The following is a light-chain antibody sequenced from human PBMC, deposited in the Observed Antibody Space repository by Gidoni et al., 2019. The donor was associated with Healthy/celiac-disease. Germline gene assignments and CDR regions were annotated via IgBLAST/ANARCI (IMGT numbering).Light chain of an antibody. V-gene: IGKV3-15*01. J-gene: IGKJ2*01. Sequence: EIVMTQSPATLSVSPGERATLSCRASQSVSSNLAWYQQKPGHAPRLLIYGASTRATGIPARFSGSGSGTEFTLPISSLQSEDFAVYYCQQYNNWPYTFGQGTKLEIK. CDR1: QSVSSN. CDR2: GAS. CDR3: QQYNNWPYT.